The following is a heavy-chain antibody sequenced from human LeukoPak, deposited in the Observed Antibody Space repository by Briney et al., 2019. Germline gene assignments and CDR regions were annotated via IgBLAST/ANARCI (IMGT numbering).Heavy chain of an antibody. V-gene: IGHV3-7*01. CDR1: GFMFNAYW. Sequence: PGESLRLSCTGSGFMFNAYWMTWVRKAPGMGLEWVGNIRQDGGEIFYVDSVRGRFTISRDNAKNSLYLQLSSLRAEDTAVYYCARTKTEWFLDLWGRGTLVTVSS. CDR2: IRQDGGEI. D-gene: IGHD1-1*01. J-gene: IGHJ2*01. CDR3: ARTKTEWFLDL.